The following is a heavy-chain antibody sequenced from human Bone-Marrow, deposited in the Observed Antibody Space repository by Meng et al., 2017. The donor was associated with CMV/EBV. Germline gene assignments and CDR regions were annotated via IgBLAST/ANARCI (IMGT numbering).Heavy chain of an antibody. CDR1: GYTFTSYD. CDR2: MNPNSGNT. D-gene: IGHD6-6*01. J-gene: IGHJ4*02. CDR3: ARDPASIAARPDYFDY. V-gene: IGHV1-8*03. Sequence: ASVKVSCKASGYTFTSYDINWVRQATGQGLEWMGWMNPNSGNTGYAQKFQGRVTITRNTSISTAYMELSSLRSEDTAVYYCARDPASIAARPDYFDYWGQGTLVTVSS.